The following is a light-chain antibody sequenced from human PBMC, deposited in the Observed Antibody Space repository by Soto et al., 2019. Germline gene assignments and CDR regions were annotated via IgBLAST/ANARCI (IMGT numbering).Light chain of an antibody. CDR2: EIN. CDR3: SSFAGSNNFPYV. J-gene: IGLJ1*01. CDR1: SSDVGAYDY. Sequence: QYALPQRPYASGSAGQSVTISWTGASSDVGAYDYVSWYQQHPGKAPKLMIYEINKRPSGVPDRFSGSKSGNTASLTVSGLQAEDEADYYCSSFAGSNNFPYVFGTGTKVTVL. V-gene: IGLV2-8*01.